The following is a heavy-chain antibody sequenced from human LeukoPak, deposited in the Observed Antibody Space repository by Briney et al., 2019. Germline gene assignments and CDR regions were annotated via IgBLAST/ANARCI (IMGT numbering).Heavy chain of an antibody. V-gene: IGHV3-48*01. CDR2: ISSSSTII. CDR1: GFTFSHYS. Sequence: PGGSLRLSCAASGFTFSHYSMNWVRQAPGKGLEWVSYISSSSTIIYYADSVKGRFTISRDNAKNSLYLQMNSLRAEDTAVYYCARGRRSGSYYFDYWGQGTLVTVSS. D-gene: IGHD1-26*01. CDR3: ARGRRSGSYYFDY. J-gene: IGHJ4*02.